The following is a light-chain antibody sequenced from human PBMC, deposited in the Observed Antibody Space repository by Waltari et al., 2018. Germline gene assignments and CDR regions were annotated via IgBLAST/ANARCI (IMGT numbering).Light chain of an antibody. J-gene: IGLJ3*02. CDR3: ATGDGSLTAWV. CDR2: RNN. Sequence: QSVLTQPPSASGTPGQRVTISCSGSTSNIGRNYVYWYQQVPGTAPKLLVYRNNERPSGVPDRISGSKSGTSASLAISGLRSEDEADYYCATGDGSLTAWVFGGGTKVTVL. V-gene: IGLV1-47*01. CDR1: TSNIGRNY.